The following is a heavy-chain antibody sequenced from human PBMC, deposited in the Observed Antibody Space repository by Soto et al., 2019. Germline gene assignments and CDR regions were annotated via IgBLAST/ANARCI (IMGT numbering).Heavy chain of an antibody. CDR1: GGSISSGGYY. Sequence: QVQLQESGPGLVKPSQTLSLTCTVSGGSISSGGYYWSWIRQHPGKGLEWIGYIYYSGSTYYNPSLKSRVTIAVDTSKNQFSLKLSSVTAADTAVYYCARAVYGDYAHWYFDLWGRGTLVTVSS. CDR3: ARAVYGDYAHWYFDL. D-gene: IGHD4-17*01. V-gene: IGHV4-31*03. J-gene: IGHJ2*01. CDR2: IYYSGST.